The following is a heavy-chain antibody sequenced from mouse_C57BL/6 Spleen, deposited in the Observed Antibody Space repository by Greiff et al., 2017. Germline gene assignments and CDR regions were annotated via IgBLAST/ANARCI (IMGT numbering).Heavy chain of an antibody. CDR2: IDPEDGDT. CDR3: SYYSNYVFAY. CDR1: GFNIKDYY. V-gene: IGHV14-1*01. J-gene: IGHJ3*01. D-gene: IGHD2-5*01. Sequence: EVKLLESGAELVRPGASVKLSCTASGFNIKDYYMHWVKQRPEQGLEWIGRIDPEDGDTEYAQKFQGKATMTADTSSNTAYLQLSSLTSEDTAVYYYSYYSNYVFAYWGQGTLVTVSA.